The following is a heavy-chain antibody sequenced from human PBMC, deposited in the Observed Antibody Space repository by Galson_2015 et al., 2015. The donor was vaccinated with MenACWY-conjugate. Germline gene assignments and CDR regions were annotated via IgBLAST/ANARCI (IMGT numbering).Heavy chain of an antibody. J-gene: IGHJ3*01. Sequence: PALVKPTQTLTLTCTFSGFSLSTNKMGVGWIRQPPGKALEWLALIYWDDEKHYNPSLKSRLPITKDTSKNQVVLTLTNMDPVDTGTYYCAHRRHWGLREKPDAFDVWGQGTLVTVSS. CDR3: AHRRHWGLREKPDAFDV. V-gene: IGHV2-5*02. CDR2: IYWDDEK. D-gene: IGHD7-27*01. CDR1: GFSLSTNKMG.